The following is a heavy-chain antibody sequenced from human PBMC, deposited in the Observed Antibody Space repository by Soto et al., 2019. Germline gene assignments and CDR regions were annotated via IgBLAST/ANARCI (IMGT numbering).Heavy chain of an antibody. CDR3: AKESYSSGWPEYYFDY. D-gene: IGHD6-19*01. V-gene: IGHV3-21*01. J-gene: IGHJ4*02. CDR1: GFTFSSYS. Sequence: PGGSLTLSCAASGFTFSSYSMNWVRQAPGKGLEWVSSISSSSSYIYYADSVKGRFTISRDNAKNSLYLQMNSLRAEDKAVYYCAKESYSSGWPEYYFDYWGQGTLVTVSS. CDR2: ISSSSSYI.